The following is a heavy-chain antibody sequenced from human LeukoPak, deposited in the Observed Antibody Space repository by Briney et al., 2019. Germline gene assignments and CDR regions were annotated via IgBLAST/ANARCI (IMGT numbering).Heavy chain of an antibody. D-gene: IGHD4-17*01. V-gene: IGHV3-11*01. CDR2: ITSSGSTI. J-gene: IGHJ4*02. CDR1: GFSFSDNY. CDR3: ARDPDYGDPY. Sequence: GGSLRLSCVTSGFSFSDNYMSWFRLSPGKGLEWVSYITSSGSTIESADSVKGRFTISRDNAESSLYLQINDVRPEDTAVYYCARDPDYGDPYWGQGTLVTVSS.